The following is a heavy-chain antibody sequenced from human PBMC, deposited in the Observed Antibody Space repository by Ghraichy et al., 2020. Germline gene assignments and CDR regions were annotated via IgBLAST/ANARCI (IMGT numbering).Heavy chain of an antibody. J-gene: IGHJ4*02. Sequence: SETLSLTCTVSGGSISSSSYYWGWIRQPPGKGLEWIGSIYYSGSTYYNPSLKSRVTISVDTSKNQFSLKLSSVTAADTAVYYCASFHDYGDFLFDYWGQGTLVTVSS. CDR1: GGSISSSSYY. V-gene: IGHV4-39*07. CDR3: ASFHDYGDFLFDY. D-gene: IGHD4-17*01. CDR2: IYYSGST.